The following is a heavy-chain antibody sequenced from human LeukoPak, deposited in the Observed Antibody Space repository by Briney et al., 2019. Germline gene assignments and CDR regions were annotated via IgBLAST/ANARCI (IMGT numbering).Heavy chain of an antibody. J-gene: IGHJ2*01. CDR1: GFTFSSYG. CDR2: IWHGGSNK. CDR3: VRDPRLLPDWYLDL. V-gene: IGHV3-33*01. D-gene: IGHD2-15*01. Sequence: GGSLRLSCAASGFTFSSYGIHWVRRAPGKGLEWVAVIWHGGSNKHYADSVKGRFSISRDNSKSTVNLQMNSLKAEDTAVCYVVRDPRLLPDWYLDLWGRGTLVTVSS.